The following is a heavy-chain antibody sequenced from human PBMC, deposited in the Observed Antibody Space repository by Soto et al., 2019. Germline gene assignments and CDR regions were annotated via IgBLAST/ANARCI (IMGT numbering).Heavy chain of an antibody. CDR3: ARHRNTAIQYYYGMDV. Sequence: VESLKISCNTTGYSFTNYWIGWVRQMPWKGLEWVGIIYPGDLDTRYSPSFRGQVTISADKSISTAYLQWSSLKASDTAMYYCARHRNTAIQYYYGMDVWGQGTTVTVSS. V-gene: IGHV5-51*01. CDR2: IYPGDLDT. J-gene: IGHJ6*02. D-gene: IGHD5-18*01. CDR1: GYSFTNYW.